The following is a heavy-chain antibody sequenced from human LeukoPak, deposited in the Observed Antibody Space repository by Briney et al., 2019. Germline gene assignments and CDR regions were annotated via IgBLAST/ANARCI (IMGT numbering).Heavy chain of an antibody. D-gene: IGHD3-10*01. V-gene: IGHV1-18*01. CDR3: ARASGSLLDYFDY. J-gene: IGHJ4*02. CDR2: ISAYNGNT. CDR1: GYTFTSYG. Sequence: ASVTVSCKASGYTFTSYGISWVRQGPGQGLEWMGWISAYNGNTNYAQKVEGRVTMTTDTSTSTEYMEMRRLRSDDTAVYYCARASGSLLDYFDYWGQGTLLTVSS.